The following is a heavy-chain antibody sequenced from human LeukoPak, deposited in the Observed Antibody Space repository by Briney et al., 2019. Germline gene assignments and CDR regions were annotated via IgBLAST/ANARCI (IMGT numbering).Heavy chain of an antibody. D-gene: IGHD4-23*01. Sequence: ASVKVSCTASGYTFTSYDINWVRQATGQGLEWMGWMNPNSGNTGYAQKLQGRVTMTRNTSISTAYMELSSLRSEDTAVYYCARGSVVVTPYNWFDPWGQGTLVTVSS. J-gene: IGHJ5*02. CDR1: GYTFTSYD. CDR2: MNPNSGNT. CDR3: ARGSVVVTPYNWFDP. V-gene: IGHV1-8*01.